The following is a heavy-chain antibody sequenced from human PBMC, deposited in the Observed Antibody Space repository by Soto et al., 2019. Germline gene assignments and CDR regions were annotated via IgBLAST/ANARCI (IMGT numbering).Heavy chain of an antibody. Sequence: LSLTCTVSGGSISSYYWSWIRQPPGKGLEWIGYIYYSGSTNYNPSLKSRVTISVDTSKNQFSLKLSSVTAADTAVYYCARAPNFDWSDYYYYYYMDVWGKGTTVTVSS. CDR1: GGSISSYY. J-gene: IGHJ6*03. CDR2: IYYSGST. V-gene: IGHV4-59*01. CDR3: ARAPNFDWSDYYYYYYMDV. D-gene: IGHD3-9*01.